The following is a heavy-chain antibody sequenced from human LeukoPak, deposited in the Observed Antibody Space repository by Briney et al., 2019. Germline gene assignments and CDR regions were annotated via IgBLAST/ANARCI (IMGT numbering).Heavy chain of an antibody. J-gene: IGHJ6*03. CDR3: AREREMATTDYYYYYMDV. Sequence: ASVKVSCKASGGTFSSYAISWVRQAPGQGLEWMGGIIPIFGTANYAQKFQGRVTITTDESTSTAYMELSSLRSEDTAVYYCAREREMATTDYYYYYMDVWGKGTTVTISS. CDR2: IIPIFGTA. CDR1: GGTFSSYA. D-gene: IGHD5-24*01. V-gene: IGHV1-69*05.